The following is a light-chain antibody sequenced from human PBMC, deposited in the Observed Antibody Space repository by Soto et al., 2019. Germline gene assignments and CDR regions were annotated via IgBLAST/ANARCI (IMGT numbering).Light chain of an antibody. V-gene: IGKV3-15*01. CDR2: GAS. J-gene: IGKJ3*01. Sequence: EIVMTQSPVTLSLSLGERATLSCRASQNLSNNLAWYQQKAGQAPRLLIYGASTRATGLPARFSGSGSGTDFTLTISSLQSEDFAVYYCQQYNNWPPITFGPGTKVDIK. CDR1: QNLSNN. CDR3: QQYNNWPPIT.